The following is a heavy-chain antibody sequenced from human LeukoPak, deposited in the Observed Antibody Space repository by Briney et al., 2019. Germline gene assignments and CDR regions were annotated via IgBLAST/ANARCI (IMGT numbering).Heavy chain of an antibody. CDR2: MNPNSGNT. V-gene: IGHV1-8*03. J-gene: IGHJ5*02. CDR1: GYTFTSYD. D-gene: IGHD6-6*01. Sequence: GASVKVSCKASGYTFTSYDINWVRQATGQGLEWMGWMNPNSGNTGYAQKFQGRVTITRNNSISTAYMELSSLRSEDTAVYYCARGRRSSSDTRWFDPWGQGTLVTVSS. CDR3: ARGRRSSSDTRWFDP.